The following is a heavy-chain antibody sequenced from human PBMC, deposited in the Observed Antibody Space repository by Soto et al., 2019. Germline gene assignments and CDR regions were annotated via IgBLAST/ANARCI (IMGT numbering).Heavy chain of an antibody. V-gene: IGHV3-23*01. CDR1: GFSFDDYA. J-gene: IGHJ4*02. Sequence: GGSLRLSCAASGFSFDDYAMHWVRQAPGKGLEWVSAISGSGGSTYYADSVKGRFTVSRDNSKNTLYLQMNSLRAEDTAVYYCAGGFGSFDYWGQGTLVTVSS. D-gene: IGHD3-16*01. CDR3: AGGFGSFDY. CDR2: ISGSGGST.